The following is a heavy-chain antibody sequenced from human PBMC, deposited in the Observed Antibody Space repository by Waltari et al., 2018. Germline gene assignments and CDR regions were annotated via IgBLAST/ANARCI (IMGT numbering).Heavy chain of an antibody. CDR1: GSTFTSYA. V-gene: IGHV1-3*01. J-gene: IGHJ3*02. CDR3: AREVFLGAFDI. Sequence: QVQLVQSGAEVKKPGASVKVSCKASGSTFTSYAMHWVRQAPGQRLEWMGWINAGNGNTKYSQKFQGRVTITRDTSASTAYMELSSLRSEDTAVYYCAREVFLGAFDIWGQGTMVTVSS. D-gene: IGHD3-3*01. CDR2: INAGNGNT.